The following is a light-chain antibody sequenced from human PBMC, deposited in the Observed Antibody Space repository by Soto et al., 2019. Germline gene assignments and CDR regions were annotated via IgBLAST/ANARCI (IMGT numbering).Light chain of an antibody. CDR1: NTDVENYNF. J-gene: IGLJ1*01. V-gene: IGLV2-23*01. CDR2: EDY. CDR3: CSRAAFNTPYV. Sequence: QSVLTQPASVSGTPGQSITIACTGINTDVENYNFVSWYQQRPGKAPKLMIYEDYKRPSGASNRFSGSKSGNTASLTISGLQTEDEADYYCCSRAAFNTPYVLATGTKVTV.